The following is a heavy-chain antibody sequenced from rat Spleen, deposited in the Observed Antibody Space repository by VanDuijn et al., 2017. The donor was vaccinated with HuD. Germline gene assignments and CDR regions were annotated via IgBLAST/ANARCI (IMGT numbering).Heavy chain of an antibody. D-gene: IGHD1-4*01. CDR3: AKDRLPGYPYYYVMDA. CDR2: ITNSGGTT. CDR1: GFIFNNYW. V-gene: IGHV5-31*01. J-gene: IGHJ4*01. Sequence: EVQLVESGGGLVQPGRSLRLSCVASGFIFNNYWMTWIRQAPGKGLEWVATITNSGGTTYYPDSVKGRFTIPSDNAQNTVYLQMNSLRSEDTATYYCAKDRLPGYPYYYVMDAWGQGASVTVSS.